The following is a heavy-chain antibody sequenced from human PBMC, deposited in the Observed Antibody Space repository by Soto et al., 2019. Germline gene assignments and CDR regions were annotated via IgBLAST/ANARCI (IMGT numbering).Heavy chain of an antibody. CDR3: AGITTGRIYDAFDI. D-gene: IGHD1-1*01. CDR2: IIPIFGTA. V-gene: IGHV1-69*13. CDR1: GGTFSSYA. Sequence: SVKVSCKASGGTFSSYAISWVRQAPGQGLEWMGGIIPIFGTANYAQKFQGRVTITADESTSTAYMELSSLRSEDTAIYYCAGITTGRIYDAFDIWGQGTMVTVSS. J-gene: IGHJ3*02.